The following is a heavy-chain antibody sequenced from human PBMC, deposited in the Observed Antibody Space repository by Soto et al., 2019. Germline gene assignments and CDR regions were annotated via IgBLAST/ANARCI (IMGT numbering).Heavy chain of an antibody. CDR1: GFTFSSYS. V-gene: IGHV3-21*01. CDR3: ARSDCSGGSCYFDY. D-gene: IGHD2-15*01. J-gene: IGHJ4*02. Sequence: EVQLVESGGGLVKPGGSLRLSCAASGFTFSSYSMNWVRQAPGKGLEWVSSISSSSSYIYYADSVKGRFTISRDNAKNSLYLKMNGLRAEDTAVYYCARSDCSGGSCYFDYWGQGTLVTVSS. CDR2: ISSSSSYI.